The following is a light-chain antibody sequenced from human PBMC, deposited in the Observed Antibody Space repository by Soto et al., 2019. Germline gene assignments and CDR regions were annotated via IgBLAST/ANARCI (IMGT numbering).Light chain of an antibody. V-gene: IGLV2-14*01. CDR1: SSDVGGYNY. Sequence: QSVLTQPASVSGSPGQSITISCTGTSSDVGGYNYVSWYQQHPGKAPKRMIYDVSNGPSGVSNRFSGSKSGNTASLTISGLQAEDEADYYCSSYTSSSTPVVFGGGTKVTVL. CDR2: DVS. J-gene: IGLJ2*01. CDR3: SSYTSSSTPVV.